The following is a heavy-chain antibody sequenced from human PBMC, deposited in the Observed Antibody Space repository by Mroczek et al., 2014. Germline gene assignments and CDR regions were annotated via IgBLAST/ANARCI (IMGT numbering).Heavy chain of an antibody. Sequence: ESGGGLVKPGGSLRLSCAASGFTFSSYSMNWVRQAPGKGLEWVSSISSSSSYIYYADSVKGRFTRDNAKNSLYLQMNSLRAEDTAVYYCARDNRDVAAAPGYWGQGTLVHRLL. V-gene: IGHV3-21*01. D-gene: IGHD6-13*01. J-gene: IGHJ4*02. CDR2: ISSSSSYI. CDR3: ARDNRDVAAAPGY. CDR1: GFTFSSYS.